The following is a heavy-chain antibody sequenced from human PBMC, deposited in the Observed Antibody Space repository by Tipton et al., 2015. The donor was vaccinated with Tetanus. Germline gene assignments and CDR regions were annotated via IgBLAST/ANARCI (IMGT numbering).Heavy chain of an antibody. J-gene: IGHJ4*02. CDR2: IYYSGST. V-gene: IGHV4-31*03. CDR1: GGSISSGGYY. D-gene: IGHD1-26*01. Sequence: TLSLTCTVSGGSISSGGYYWSWIRQHPGKGLEWIGDIYYSGSTYYNPSLKSRATLSVDPSKNQLSLKLNSMTAADTAVYYCARDQARGARGWNYFDYWGQGTLVTVSS. CDR3: ARDQARGARGWNYFDY.